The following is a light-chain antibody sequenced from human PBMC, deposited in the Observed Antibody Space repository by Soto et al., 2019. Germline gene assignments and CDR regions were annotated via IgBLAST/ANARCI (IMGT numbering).Light chain of an antibody. Sequence: EIVMTQSPATLSVSPGEGATLSCRASQSISSKLAWYQQKPGQATRLLIYGASTRATGVPARFFGSGSGTEFTLTISSLQSEDLAVYYCQHYNDWRWTFGQGTKVEIK. CDR3: QHYNDWRWT. CDR1: QSISSK. J-gene: IGKJ1*01. CDR2: GAS. V-gene: IGKV3-15*01.